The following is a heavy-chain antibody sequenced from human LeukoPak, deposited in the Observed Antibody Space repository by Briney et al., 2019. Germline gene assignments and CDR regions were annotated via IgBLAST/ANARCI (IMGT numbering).Heavy chain of an antibody. CDR3: ASASYSTSWYWGEGIDY. CDR1: GFTFSSYG. D-gene: IGHD6-13*01. V-gene: IGHV3-33*01. CDR2: IWYDGSNR. Sequence: GGSLRLSCAASGFTFSSYGMHWVRQAPGKGLEWVAVIWYDGSNRFYADSVKGRFTISRDNSKNTQYLQMNSLRAEDTAVYYCASASYSTSWYWGEGIDYWGQGTLVTVSS. J-gene: IGHJ4*02.